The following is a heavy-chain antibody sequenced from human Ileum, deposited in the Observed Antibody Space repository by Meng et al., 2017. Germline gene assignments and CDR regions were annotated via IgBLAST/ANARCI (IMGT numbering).Heavy chain of an antibody. J-gene: IGHJ4*02. CDR3: ARLGVAGSSNYVDY. CDR2: IHSSGVI. CDR1: GGAISTTNYY. D-gene: IGHD6-19*01. Sequence: SETLSLTCTVSGGAISTTNYYWAWSRQPPGEGLEWIAPIHSSGVIHDTSSLKSRVTISIDTSKNQFSLKLNSVTAADTAMYYCARLGVAGSSNYVDYWGQGALVTVSS. V-gene: IGHV4-39*07.